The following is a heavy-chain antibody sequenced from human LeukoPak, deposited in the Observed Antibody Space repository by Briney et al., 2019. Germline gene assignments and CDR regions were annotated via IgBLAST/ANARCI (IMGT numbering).Heavy chain of an antibody. V-gene: IGHV1-69*04. D-gene: IGHD5-18*01. Sequence: ASVKVSCKASGGTLSSYAISWVRQAPGQGLEWMGRIIPILGIANYAQKFQGRVTITADKSTSTAYMELSSLRSEDTAVYYCARGGYSYGYMFRMDVWGQGTTVTVSS. CDR3: ARGGYSYGYMFRMDV. CDR2: IIPILGIA. J-gene: IGHJ6*02. CDR1: GGTLSSYA.